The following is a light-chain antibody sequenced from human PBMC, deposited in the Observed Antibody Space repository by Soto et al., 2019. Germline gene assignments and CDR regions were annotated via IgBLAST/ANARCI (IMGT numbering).Light chain of an antibody. Sequence: DIQVTQSPSSVSASVGERVTITCRASQDIAGYLAWSHHKPGRAPELLIHAASSLQSGVPSRFSGSGSGTDFTLTINSLQPEDFATYYCQQAYSFPITCGQGTRREIK. CDR3: QQAYSFPIT. J-gene: IGKJ5*01. CDR1: QDIAGY. CDR2: AAS. V-gene: IGKV1D-12*01.